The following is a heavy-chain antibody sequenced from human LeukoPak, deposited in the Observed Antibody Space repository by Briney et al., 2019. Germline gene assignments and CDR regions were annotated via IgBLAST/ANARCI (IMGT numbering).Heavy chain of an antibody. D-gene: IGHD5-24*01. CDR2: IYYSGIT. V-gene: IGHV4-59*01. CDR1: GGSISSYY. CDR3: ARVGGMTTINNAAFDI. J-gene: IGHJ3*02. Sequence: SETLSLTCTVSGGSISSYYWSWIRQPPGKGLEWIGYIYYSGITNYNPSLKSRVTISIDKSKKQFSLKLISVTAADTAIYYCARVGGMTTINNAAFDIWGQGTMVTVSS.